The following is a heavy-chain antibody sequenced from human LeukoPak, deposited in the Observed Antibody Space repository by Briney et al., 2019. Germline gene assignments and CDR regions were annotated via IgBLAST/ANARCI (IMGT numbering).Heavy chain of an antibody. Sequence: GGSLRLSCTTSGLTFGDYIMSWFRQAPGKGLEWLGFIKSKAYTGTTEYTAALEGRFTISRDDSKSIAYLQVDSLQTEDTGVYYCTRGVYTSGWYGWGAQDYWGQGTLVTVSS. J-gene: IGHJ4*02. CDR3: TRGVYTSGWYGWGAQDY. V-gene: IGHV3-49*01. D-gene: IGHD6-19*01. CDR2: IKSKAYTGTT. CDR1: GLTFGDYI.